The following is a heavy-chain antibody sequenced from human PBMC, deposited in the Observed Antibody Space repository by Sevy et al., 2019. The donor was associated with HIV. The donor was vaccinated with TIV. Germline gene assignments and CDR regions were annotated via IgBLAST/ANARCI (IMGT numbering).Heavy chain of an antibody. D-gene: IGHD5-12*01. V-gene: IGHV3-9*01. CDR3: AKAKGVEMATIRGAFDI. CDR2: ISWNSGSI. CDR1: GFTFDDYA. J-gene: IGHJ3*02. Sequence: GGSLRLSCAASGFTFDDYAMHWVRQAPGKGLEWVSGISWNSGSIGYADSVKGRVTISRDNAKNSLYLQMNSLRAEDTALDYCAKAKGVEMATIRGAFDIWGQGTMVTVSS.